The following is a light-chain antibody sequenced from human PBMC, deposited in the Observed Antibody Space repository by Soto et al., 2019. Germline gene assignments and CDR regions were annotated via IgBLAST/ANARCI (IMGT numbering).Light chain of an antibody. CDR3: QHYNSYSEA. Sequence: DIQMNQSPSTLSASVRDRVTITCRASQSISSWLAWYQQKPGEAPKLLIYDASSLESGVPSRFSGSGSGTEFTLTISSLQPDDFATYYCQHYNSYSEAFGQG. V-gene: IGKV1-5*01. J-gene: IGKJ1*01. CDR1: QSISSW. CDR2: DAS.